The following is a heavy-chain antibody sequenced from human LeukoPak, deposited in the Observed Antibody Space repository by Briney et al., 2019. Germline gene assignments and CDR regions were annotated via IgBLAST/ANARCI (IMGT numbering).Heavy chain of an antibody. CDR2: IYYSGST. V-gene: IGHV4-59*01. D-gene: IGHD3-22*01. CDR3: ARYYFNNSDYVGGAFDI. Sequence: SETLSLTCTVSGGSISSYYWSWIRQPPGKGLEWIGYIYYSGSTNYKPSLKSRVTISVETSKNQFSLTLSSVTAVDTAVYYCARYYFNNSDYVGGAFDIWGQGTLVTVSS. CDR1: GGSISSYY. J-gene: IGHJ3*02.